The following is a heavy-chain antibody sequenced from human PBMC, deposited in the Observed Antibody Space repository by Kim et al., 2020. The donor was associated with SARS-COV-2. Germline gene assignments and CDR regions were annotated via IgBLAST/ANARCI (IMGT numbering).Heavy chain of an antibody. Sequence: VKGRFTISRDNAKNSLYLRMNSLRPEDTAFYYCAKGSDSSGYYLPEYFQHWGRGTLVTVSS. J-gene: IGHJ1*01. V-gene: IGHV3-9*01. D-gene: IGHD3-22*01. CDR3: AKGSDSSGYYLPEYFQH.